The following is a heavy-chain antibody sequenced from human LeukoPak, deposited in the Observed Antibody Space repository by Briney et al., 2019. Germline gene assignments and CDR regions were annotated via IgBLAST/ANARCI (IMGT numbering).Heavy chain of an antibody. CDR2: ISSSSSTI. D-gene: IGHD6-19*01. CDR3: AREAQWLVYDAFDI. Sequence: PGGSLRLSCAASGSTFSSYSMNWVRQATGKGLEWVSYISSSSSTIYYADSVKGRFTISRDNAKNSLYLQMNSLRAEDTAVYYCAREAQWLVYDAFDIWGQGTMVTVSS. CDR1: GSTFSSYS. J-gene: IGHJ3*02. V-gene: IGHV3-48*01.